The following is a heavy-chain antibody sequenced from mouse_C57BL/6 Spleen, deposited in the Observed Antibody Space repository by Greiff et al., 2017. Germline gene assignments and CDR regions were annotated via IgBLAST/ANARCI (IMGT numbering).Heavy chain of an antibody. CDR1: GFSLTSYG. Sequence: QVQLQQSGPGLVQPSQSLSITCTVSGFSLTSYGVHWVRQSPGKGLEWLGVIWSGGSTDYNAAFISRLSISKDKSKSQVFFKMNSLQADDTAIYYCARSLYYSNYGGAMDYWGQGTSVTVSS. V-gene: IGHV2-2*01. CDR2: IWSGGST. D-gene: IGHD2-5*01. J-gene: IGHJ4*01. CDR3: ARSLYYSNYGGAMDY.